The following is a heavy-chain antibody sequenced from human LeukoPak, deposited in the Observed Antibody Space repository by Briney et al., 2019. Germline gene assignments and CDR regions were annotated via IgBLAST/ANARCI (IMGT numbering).Heavy chain of an antibody. J-gene: IGHJ4*02. V-gene: IGHV3-23*01. Sequence: RGGSLRLSCAASGFNFNIYTMSWVRQAQGKGLEWTSAVGSGGTRYYADSVKGRFTISRDNSANTVSLQMDSLRADDTAMYYCAKMRGMPREAYHFDRWGQGTLVAVSS. CDR3: AKMRGMPREAYHFDR. CDR2: VGSGGTR. D-gene: IGHD1-26*01. CDR1: GFNFNIYT.